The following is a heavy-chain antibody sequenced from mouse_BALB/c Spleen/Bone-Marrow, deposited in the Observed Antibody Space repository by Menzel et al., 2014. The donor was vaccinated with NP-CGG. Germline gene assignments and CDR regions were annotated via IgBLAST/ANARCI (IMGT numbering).Heavy chain of an antibody. CDR1: GYAFSSSW. CDR2: IYPGDGDT. V-gene: IGHV1-82*01. J-gene: IGHJ4*01. D-gene: IGHD2-3*01. CDR3: ARSDGYRDMDY. Sequence: QVQLQQPGPELAKPGASVKISCKASGYAFSSSWMNWVKQRPGQGLEWIGRIYPGDGDTKYNGKFKGKATLTADKSSSTAYMQLSSLTSVDSAVYFCARSDGYRDMDYWGQGTSVTVSS.